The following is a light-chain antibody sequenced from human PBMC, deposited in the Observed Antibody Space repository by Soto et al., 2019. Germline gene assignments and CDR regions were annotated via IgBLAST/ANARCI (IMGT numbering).Light chain of an antibody. CDR3: TSYTTTNTLEVL. CDR1: SSDIGGFNY. Sequence: QSALTQPASVSGSPGQSITISCTGTSSDIGGFNYVSWYQQHPGEAPKLMIYEVSNRPSGVSNRFSGSKSGNTASLTISGLQPEDESDYYCTSYTTTNTLEVLFGGGTKLTVL. J-gene: IGLJ2*01. CDR2: EVS. V-gene: IGLV2-14*01.